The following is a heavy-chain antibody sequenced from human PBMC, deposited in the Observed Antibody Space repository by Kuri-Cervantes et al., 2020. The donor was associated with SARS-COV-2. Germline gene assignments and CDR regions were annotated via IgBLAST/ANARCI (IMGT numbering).Heavy chain of an antibody. D-gene: IGHD2-2*01. V-gene: IGHV1-2*02. CDR2: INPNSGGT. Sequence: ASVKVSCKASGYTFTGNYMHWVRQAPGQGLEWMGWINPNSGGTNYAQKFQGGVTMTRETSISTAYMELSRLRSDDTAVYYCTTVHPWVTVVPAARGSLDYWGQGTLVTVSS. J-gene: IGHJ4*02. CDR1: GYTFTGNY. CDR3: TTVHPWVTVVPAARGSLDY.